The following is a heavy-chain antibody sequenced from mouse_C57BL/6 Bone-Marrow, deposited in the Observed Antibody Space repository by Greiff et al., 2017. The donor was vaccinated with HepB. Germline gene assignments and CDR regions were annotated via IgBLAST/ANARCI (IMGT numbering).Heavy chain of an antibody. CDR3: ARSGDGYYGFAY. Sequence: QVQLQQPGAELVKPGASVKMSCKASGYTFTSYWITWVKQRPGQGLEWIGDIYPGSGSTNYNEKFKSKATLTVDTSSSTAYMQLSSLTSEDSAVYYCARSGDGYYGFAYWGQGTLVTVSA. V-gene: IGHV1-55*01. J-gene: IGHJ3*01. CDR1: GYTFTSYW. CDR2: IYPGSGST. D-gene: IGHD2-3*01.